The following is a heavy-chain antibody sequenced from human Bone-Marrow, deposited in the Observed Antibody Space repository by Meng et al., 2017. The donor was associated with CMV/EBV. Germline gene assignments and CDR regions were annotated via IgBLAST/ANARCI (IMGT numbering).Heavy chain of an antibody. D-gene: IGHD3-3*01. J-gene: IGHJ4*02. V-gene: IGHV4-59*01. CDR1: GGSISSYY. CDR2: IYYSGTT. Sequence: GSLRLSCTVSGGSISSYYWSWIRQPPGKRLEWIGYIYYSGTTIYNPSLKSRVTISVSTSKNQFSLKLSSVTAADTAVYYCARGRFGVVIIWGQGTRVTGSS. CDR3: ARGRFGVVII.